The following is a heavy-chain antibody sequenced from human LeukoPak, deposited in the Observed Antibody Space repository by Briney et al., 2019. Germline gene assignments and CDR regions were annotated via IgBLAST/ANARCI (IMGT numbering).Heavy chain of an antibody. CDR2: TYPGDSDI. D-gene: IGHD6-19*01. V-gene: IGHV5-51*01. CDR1: GHSFNSYW. Sequence: GESLKISCKGSGHSFNSYWIEWVRQMPGKGLEWVGSTYPGDSDIRYSPSFQGQVTISADRSISTAYLQWSSLKASDTAMYYCARHSNGWYPFDYWGQGTLVTVSS. J-gene: IGHJ4*02. CDR3: ARHSNGWYPFDY.